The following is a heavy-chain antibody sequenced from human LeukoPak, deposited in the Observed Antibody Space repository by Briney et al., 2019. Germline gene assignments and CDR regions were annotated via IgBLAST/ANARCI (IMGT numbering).Heavy chain of an antibody. CDR3: ARPHNSGSLDY. V-gene: IGHV4-39*01. Sequence: PSETLSLTCTVSGGSISSGSYYWSWIRQPPGKGLEWIGSIYYSGSTYYNPSLKSRVTISVDTSKDQFSLKLSSVTAADTAVYYCARPHNSGSLDYWGQGTLVTVSS. D-gene: IGHD1-26*01. J-gene: IGHJ4*02. CDR2: IYYSGST. CDR1: GGSISSGSYY.